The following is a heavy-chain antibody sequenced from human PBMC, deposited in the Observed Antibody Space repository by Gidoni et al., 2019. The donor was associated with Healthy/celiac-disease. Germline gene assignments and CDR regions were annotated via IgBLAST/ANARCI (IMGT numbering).Heavy chain of an antibody. Sequence: QVQLVESGGGVVQPGRSLRLSCAASGFTFSSYGMHWVRQAPGKGLEWVAVISYDGSNKYYADSVKGRFTISRDNSKNTLYLQMNSLRAEDTAVYYCAKEKAVAGYDAFDIWGQGTMVTVSS. CDR3: AKEKAVAGYDAFDI. V-gene: IGHV3-30*18. CDR2: ISYDGSNK. J-gene: IGHJ3*02. CDR1: GFTFSSYG. D-gene: IGHD6-19*01.